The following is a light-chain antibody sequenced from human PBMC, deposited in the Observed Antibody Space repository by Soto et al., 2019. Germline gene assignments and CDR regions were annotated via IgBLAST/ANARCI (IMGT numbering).Light chain of an antibody. Sequence: QSALTQPASVSGSPGQSITISCTGTSSDVGSYNLVSWYQQHPGKAPKLMIYEGSKRPSGVSNRFSGSKSGNTASLTISGXXXXDEADYYCCSYAGSSTPVVFGGGTKLTVL. V-gene: IGLV2-23*01. CDR2: EGS. J-gene: IGLJ2*01. CDR3: CSYAGSSTPVV. CDR1: SSDVGSYNL.